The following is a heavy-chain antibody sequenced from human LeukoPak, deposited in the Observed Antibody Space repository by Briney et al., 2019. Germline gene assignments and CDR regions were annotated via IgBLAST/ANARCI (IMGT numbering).Heavy chain of an antibody. CDR3: ARDKYGRFDP. CDR1: GGSISSGGYY. J-gene: IGHJ5*02. D-gene: IGHD2-2*01. CDR2: IYYSGST. Sequence: SQTLSLTCTVSGGSISSGGYYWSWIRQHPGKGLEWIGYIYYSGSTYYNPSLKSRVTISVDTSKNQFSLKLSFVTAADTAVYYCARDKYGRFDPWGQGTLVTVSS. V-gene: IGHV4-31*03.